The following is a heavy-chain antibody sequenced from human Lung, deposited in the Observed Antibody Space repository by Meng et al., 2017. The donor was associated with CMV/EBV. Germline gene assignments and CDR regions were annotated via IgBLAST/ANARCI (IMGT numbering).Heavy chain of an antibody. CDR1: GFNFSNYG. V-gene: IGHV3-33*06. Sequence: GGSLRLXCAAVGFNFSNYGIHWVRQAPGKGLEWVAIIWYDESHRYYADSVQGRFTISRDNSKNTVHLQMNSLRAEDTAVYYCAKDQQSPFSFYFYGMDVWGQGNXVTGSS. CDR3: AKDQQSPFSFYFYGMDV. D-gene: IGHD1/OR15-1a*01. J-gene: IGHJ6*02. CDR2: IWYDESHR.